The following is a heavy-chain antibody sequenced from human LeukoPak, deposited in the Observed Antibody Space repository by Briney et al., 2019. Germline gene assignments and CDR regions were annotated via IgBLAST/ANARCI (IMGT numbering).Heavy chain of an antibody. D-gene: IGHD3-16*02. J-gene: IGHJ4*02. CDR2: MNPNSGNT. Sequence: ASVKVSCKASGYTFTSYDINWVRQATGQGLEWMGWMNPNSGNTGYAQKFQGRVTITRNTSISTAYMELSSLRSEDTAVYYCARSHRSVVWGSYRPYYFDYWGQGTLVTVSS. V-gene: IGHV1-8*03. CDR1: GYTFTSYD. CDR3: ARSHRSVVWGSYRPYYFDY.